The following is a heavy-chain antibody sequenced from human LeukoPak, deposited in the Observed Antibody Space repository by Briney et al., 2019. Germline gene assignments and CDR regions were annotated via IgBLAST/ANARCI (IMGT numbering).Heavy chain of an antibody. Sequence: SETLSLTCTVSGGSISSYYWSWIRQPPGKGLEWIGYIYYSGSTNYNPSLKSRVTISVDTSKNQFSLKLSSVTAADTAVYYCARLNYDILTGYYKPRQFDHWGQGTLVTVSS. D-gene: IGHD3-9*01. CDR3: ARLNYDILTGYYKPRQFDH. CDR1: GGSISSYY. J-gene: IGHJ4*02. V-gene: IGHV4-59*08. CDR2: IYYSGST.